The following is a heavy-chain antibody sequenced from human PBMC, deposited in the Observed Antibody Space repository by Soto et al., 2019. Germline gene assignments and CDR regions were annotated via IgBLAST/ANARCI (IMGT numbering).Heavy chain of an antibody. J-gene: IGHJ4*02. D-gene: IGHD3-3*01. Sequence: GGSLRLSCAASGFTFSSYAMSWVRQAPGKGLEWVSAISGSGGSTYYADSVKGRFTISRDNSKNTLYLQMNSLRAEDTAVYYCAKDSGEIRFLEWALGYWGQGTLVTVSS. V-gene: IGHV3-23*01. CDR3: AKDSGEIRFLEWALGY. CDR1: GFTFSSYA. CDR2: ISGSGGST.